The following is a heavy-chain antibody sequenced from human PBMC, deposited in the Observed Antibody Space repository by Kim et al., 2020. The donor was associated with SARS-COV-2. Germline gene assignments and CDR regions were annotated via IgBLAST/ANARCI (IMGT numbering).Heavy chain of an antibody. V-gene: IGHV4-34*01. Sequence: SETLSLTCAVYGGSFSGYYWSWIRQPPGKGLEWIGEINHSGSTNYNPSLKSRVTISVDTSKNQFSLKLSSVTAADTAVYYCARGCSLVRDILTGYYSYYYYGMDVWGQGTTVTVSS. CDR1: GGSFSGYY. D-gene: IGHD3-9*01. CDR2: INHSGST. CDR3: ARGCSLVRDILTGYYSYYYYGMDV. J-gene: IGHJ6*02.